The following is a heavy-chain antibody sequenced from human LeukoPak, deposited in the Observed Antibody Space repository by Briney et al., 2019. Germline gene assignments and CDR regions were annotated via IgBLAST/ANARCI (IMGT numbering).Heavy chain of an antibody. CDR1: GFSITTGYY. CDR2: IFRIGSS. J-gene: IGHJ4*02. CDR3: ARVIDVAAAGYFDS. V-gene: IGHV4-38-2*02. Sequence: SSETLSLTCSVSGFSITTGYYWAWIRQPPGKGLEWIGTIFRIGSSYFNPSLKSRVTISVDTSKNQFSLKLSSVTAADTALYYCARVIDVAAAGYFDSWGQGTQVTVSS. D-gene: IGHD6-13*01.